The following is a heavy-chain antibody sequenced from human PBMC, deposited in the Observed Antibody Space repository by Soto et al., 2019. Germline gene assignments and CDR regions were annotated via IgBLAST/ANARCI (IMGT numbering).Heavy chain of an antibody. J-gene: IGHJ4*02. CDR2: VSVPSGDT. CDR1: GYSFSSFG. V-gene: IGHV1-18*01. D-gene: IGHD2-15*01. Sequence: ASVKVSCKASGYSFSSFGISWVRQAPGQGLEWVGWVSVPSGDTSSAQNFQGRVTVTTDTSTSTAYLEVGSLRSDDTAVYYCARTCRSGGSCYIEYWGEGTLVTVSS. CDR3: ARTCRSGGSCYIEY.